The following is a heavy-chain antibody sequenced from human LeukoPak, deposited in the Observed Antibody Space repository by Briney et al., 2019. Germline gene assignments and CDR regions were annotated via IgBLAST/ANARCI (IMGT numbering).Heavy chain of an antibody. CDR2: IKQDGSEK. D-gene: IGHD6-19*01. V-gene: IGHV3-7*03. J-gene: IGHJ4*02. Sequence: PGGSLRLSCAASGFTFSSYWMSWVRQAPGKGLEWVANIKQDGSEKYYVDSVKGRFTISRGNAKNSLYLQMNSLRAEDTALYYCAKDYGGWYFDFWGQGTLVTVSS. CDR3: AKDYGGWYFDF. CDR1: GFTFSSYW.